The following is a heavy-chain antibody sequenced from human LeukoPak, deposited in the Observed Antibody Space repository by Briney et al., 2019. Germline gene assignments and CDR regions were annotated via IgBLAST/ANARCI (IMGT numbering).Heavy chain of an antibody. Sequence: PSETLSLTCTVSGGSISSSSYYWGWIRQPPGKGLEWVSGISASGGVTYSAESVRGRFTISRDNSKNTLYLQMNSLRVDDTAAYYCATISGSFEYLDYWGQGTLVTVSS. CDR3: ATISGSFEYLDY. CDR2: ISASGGVT. J-gene: IGHJ4*02. D-gene: IGHD1-26*01. V-gene: IGHV3-23*01. CDR1: GGSISSSSYY.